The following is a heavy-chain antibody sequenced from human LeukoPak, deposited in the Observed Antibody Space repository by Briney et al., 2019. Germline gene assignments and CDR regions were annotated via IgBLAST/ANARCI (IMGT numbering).Heavy chain of an antibody. Sequence: ASVKVSCKASGYTFTGYYMHWVRQAPGQGLEWMGWINPNSGGTNYAQKFQGRVTMTRDTSISTAYMELSRLRSDDTAVYYCARAPWMVVLRLDYWGQGTLVTVSS. D-gene: IGHD2-15*01. CDR2: INPNSGGT. J-gene: IGHJ4*02. V-gene: IGHV1-2*02. CDR3: ARAPWMVVLRLDY. CDR1: GYTFTGYY.